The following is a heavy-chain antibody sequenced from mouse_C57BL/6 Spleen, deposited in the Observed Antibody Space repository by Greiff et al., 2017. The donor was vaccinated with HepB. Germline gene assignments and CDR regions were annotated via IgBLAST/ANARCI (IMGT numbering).Heavy chain of an antibody. Sequence: EVKLVESGGGLVQSGRSLRLSCATSGFTFSDFYMEWVRQAPGKGLEWIAASRNKANDYTTEYSASVKGRFIVSRDTSQSILYLQMNALRAEDTAIYYCARDAFDYGYDVGFAYWGQGTLVTVSA. CDR1: GFTFSDFY. J-gene: IGHJ3*01. V-gene: IGHV7-1*01. D-gene: IGHD2-2*01. CDR2: SRNKANDYTT. CDR3: ARDAFDYGYDVGFAY.